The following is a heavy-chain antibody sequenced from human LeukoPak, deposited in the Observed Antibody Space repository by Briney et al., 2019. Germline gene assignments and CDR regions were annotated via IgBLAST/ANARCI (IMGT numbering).Heavy chain of an antibody. CDR1: GFTFSGYE. D-gene: IGHD1-1*01. V-gene: IGHV3-48*03. CDR3: VRGHLPRYTTKWDNWFDP. J-gene: IGHJ5*02. Sequence: GGSLRLSCAASGFTFSGYEMNWVRQAPGKGLQWVSYISSSGNKIYYADSVKGRFTISRDNAKNSLYLHMNSLRAEDTAVYYCVRGHLPRYTTKWDNWFDPWGQGTLVTVSS. CDR2: ISSSGNKI.